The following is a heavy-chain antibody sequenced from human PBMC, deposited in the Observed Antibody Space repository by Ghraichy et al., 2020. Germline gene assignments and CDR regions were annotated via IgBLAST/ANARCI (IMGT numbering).Heavy chain of an antibody. Sequence: GGYLRLSCAASRFTFSTYAINWVRQAPGKGLEWVSGISGSGGSTYYADSVKGRFTISRDNSKTTLYLQMNSLRVEDTAVYFCAKDGPILPRNAIDYWGQGTQVTVSS. D-gene: IGHD2-21*01. CDR3: AKDGPILPRNAIDY. CDR1: RFTFSTYA. J-gene: IGHJ4*02. V-gene: IGHV3-23*01. CDR2: ISGSGGST.